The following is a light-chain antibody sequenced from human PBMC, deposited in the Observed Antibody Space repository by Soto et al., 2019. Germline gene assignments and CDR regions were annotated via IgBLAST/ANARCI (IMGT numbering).Light chain of an antibody. CDR2: SNN. J-gene: IGLJ2*01. CDR3: AVWDDSLNGVV. CDR1: SSNIGSNT. V-gene: IGLV1-44*01. Sequence: QSVLTQPPSASGTPGQRVTISCSGSSSNIGSNTVNWYQQVPGTAPRLLIYSNNQRPSGVPDRFSGSKSGTSASLAIGGLQSEDETDYYCAVWDDSLNGVVFGGGTQLTVL.